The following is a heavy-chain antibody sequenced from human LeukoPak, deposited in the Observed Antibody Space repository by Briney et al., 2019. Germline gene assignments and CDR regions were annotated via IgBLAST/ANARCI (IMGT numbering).Heavy chain of an antibody. Sequence: ETLSLTCTVSGGSISSYYWSWVRQAPGKGLEWVSVISGSGGSTYYADSVKGRFTISRDNSKNTLYLQMNSLRAEDTAVYYCAKRVVSGSGNDYWGQGTLVTVSS. V-gene: IGHV3-23*01. J-gene: IGHJ4*02. D-gene: IGHD3-10*01. CDR2: ISGSGGST. CDR3: AKRVVSGSGNDY. CDR1: GGSISSYY.